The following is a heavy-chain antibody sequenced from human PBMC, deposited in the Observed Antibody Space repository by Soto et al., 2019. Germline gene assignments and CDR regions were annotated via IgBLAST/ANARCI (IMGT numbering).Heavy chain of an antibody. Sequence: EVQLVESGGGLVQPGGSLRLSCAASGFTFSNYWMTWVRQAPGKGLEWVANIKEDGSEKHYVDSVKGRFTISRDNAKNSLYLQMNSLRVEDTAVYFCSRDVVMGAKALNYWGQGALVTVSS. CDR3: SRDVVMGAKALNY. V-gene: IGHV3-7*01. CDR2: IKEDGSEK. D-gene: IGHD1-26*01. J-gene: IGHJ4*02. CDR1: GFTFSNYW.